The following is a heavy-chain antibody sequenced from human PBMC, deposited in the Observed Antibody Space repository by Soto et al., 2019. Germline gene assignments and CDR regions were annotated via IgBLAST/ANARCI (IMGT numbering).Heavy chain of an antibody. V-gene: IGHV3-53*01. Sequence: GGSLRLSCAASGFTVNNNYMSWVRQAPRKGLEWVALIYSGGSTYYADSVKGRFTISRDNSKNTLYLQMNSLRAEDTAVYYCATYSSLDYWGQGTLVTVSS. CDR2: IYSGGST. CDR1: GFTVNNNY. D-gene: IGHD3-22*01. J-gene: IGHJ4*02. CDR3: ATYSSLDY.